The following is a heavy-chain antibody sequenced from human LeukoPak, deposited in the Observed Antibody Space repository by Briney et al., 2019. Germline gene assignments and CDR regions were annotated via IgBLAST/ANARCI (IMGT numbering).Heavy chain of an antibody. CDR1: GDSVSSNSAA. D-gene: IGHD2-8*01. V-gene: IGHV6-1*01. Sequence: SQTLSLTCAISGDSVSSNSAAWNWIRQSPSRGLEWLGRTYYRSKWYNDYAVSVKSRITINPDTSKNQFSLKLSSVTAADTAVYYCARVRGDIVLMVYATHYYFDYWGQGTLVTVSS. J-gene: IGHJ4*02. CDR3: ARVRGDIVLMVYATHYYFDY. CDR2: TYYRSKWYN.